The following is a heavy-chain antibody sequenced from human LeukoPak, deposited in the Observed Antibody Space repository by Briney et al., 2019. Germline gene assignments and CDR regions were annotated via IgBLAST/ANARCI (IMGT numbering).Heavy chain of an antibody. Sequence: ASVKVSCKASGGTFSSYAISWVRQAPGQGLEWMGRIIPILGIANYAQKFQGRVTITADKSTSTAYMELSSLRSEDTAVYYCARDLYYGSGSYYDYWGQGTLVTVSS. J-gene: IGHJ4*02. CDR2: IIPILGIA. V-gene: IGHV1-69*04. CDR1: GGTFSSYA. CDR3: ARDLYYGSGSYYDY. D-gene: IGHD3-10*01.